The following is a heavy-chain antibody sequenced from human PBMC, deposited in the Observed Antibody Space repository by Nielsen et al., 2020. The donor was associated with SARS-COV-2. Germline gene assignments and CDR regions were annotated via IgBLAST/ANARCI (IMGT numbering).Heavy chain of an antibody. J-gene: IGHJ6*02. CDR1: GFTLSNYN. D-gene: IGHD5-24*01. V-gene: IGHV3-74*01. CDR2: YNCDGSVT. CDR3: VREGDGYHSYYYGLDV. Sequence: GESLKISCAASGFTLSNYNMHWVRQGPGKGLVLVSRYNCDGSVTNYADSVKGRFTISRDNGGNTLYLQVNSLRAEDTAVYYCVREGDGYHSYYYGLDVWGRGTTVTVSS.